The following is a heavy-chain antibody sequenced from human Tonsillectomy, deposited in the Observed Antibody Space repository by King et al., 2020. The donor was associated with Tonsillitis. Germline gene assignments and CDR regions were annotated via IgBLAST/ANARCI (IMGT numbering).Heavy chain of an antibody. CDR1: GGSISNGSYY. CDR3: AREYHWFDP. Sequence: QLQESGPGLVKPSQTLSLTCTVSGGSISNGSYYWSWIRQPAGKGLEWIGRIYTSGSTNYNPSLKSRVTMSVDTSKNQFSLKLSSVTAADTAVYYCAREYHWFDPWGQGTLVTVSS. V-gene: IGHV4-61*02. J-gene: IGHJ5*02. CDR2: IYTSGST.